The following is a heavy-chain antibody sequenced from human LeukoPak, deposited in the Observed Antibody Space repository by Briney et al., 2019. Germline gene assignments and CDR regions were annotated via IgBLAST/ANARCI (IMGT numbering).Heavy chain of an antibody. CDR2: INPSGGSR. Sequence: ASVKVSCKASGYTFTSYYMHWVRQAPGQGLEWMGIINPSGGSRSYAQRFQGRVTMTRDTSTSTVYMELSSLRSEDTALYYCARAWELLGYFDYWGQGTLVTVSS. D-gene: IGHD1-26*01. V-gene: IGHV1-46*01. CDR1: GYTFTSYY. CDR3: ARAWELLGYFDY. J-gene: IGHJ4*02.